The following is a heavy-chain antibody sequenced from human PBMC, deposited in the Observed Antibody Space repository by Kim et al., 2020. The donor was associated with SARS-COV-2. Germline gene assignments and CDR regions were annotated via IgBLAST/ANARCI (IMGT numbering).Heavy chain of an antibody. J-gene: IGHJ4*02. V-gene: IGHV3-9*01. CDR1: GFTFDNFA. Sequence: GGSLRLSCVASGFTFDNFAMHWVRQSPGKGLEWVAGASWNSATIDYADSVKGRFAISRDNAHNSLYLQMNSLRPEDTAFYYCAKARCSSGSCPQAYWGQGVLVTVSS. CDR3: AKARCSSGSCPQAY. CDR2: ASWNSATI. D-gene: IGHD2-15*01.